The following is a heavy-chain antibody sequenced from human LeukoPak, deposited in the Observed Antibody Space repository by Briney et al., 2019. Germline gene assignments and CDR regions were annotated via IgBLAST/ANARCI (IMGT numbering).Heavy chain of an antibody. J-gene: IGHJ6*03. Sequence: GASVKVSCKASGGTFSSYAISWVRQAPGQGLEWMGGIIPIFGTANYAQKFQGRVTITADESTSTAYMELSSLRSEDTAVYYCAKGKGFGGSQNRRVYYYYYMDVWGKGTTVTISS. CDR3: AKGKGFGGSQNRRVYYYYYMDV. CDR2: IIPIFGTA. V-gene: IGHV1-69*13. D-gene: IGHD1-26*01. CDR1: GGTFSSYA.